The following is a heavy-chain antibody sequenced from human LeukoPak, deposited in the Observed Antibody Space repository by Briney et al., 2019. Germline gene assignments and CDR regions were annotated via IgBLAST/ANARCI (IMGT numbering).Heavy chain of an antibody. CDR1: GFTFSSYA. CDR2: ISYDGSNK. Sequence: GGSLRLSCAASGFTFSSYAMHWVRQAPGKGLEWVAVISYDGSNKYYADSVKGRFTISRDNSKNTLYLQMNSLRAEDTAVYYCARAEYSSPPDYWGQGTLVTVSS. V-gene: IGHV3-30*04. D-gene: IGHD6-6*01. CDR3: ARAEYSSPPDY. J-gene: IGHJ4*02.